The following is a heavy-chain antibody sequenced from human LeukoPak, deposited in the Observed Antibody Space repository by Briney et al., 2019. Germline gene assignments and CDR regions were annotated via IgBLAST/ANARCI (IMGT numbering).Heavy chain of an antibody. J-gene: IGHJ6*02. CDR1: GFTFDNYA. CDR3: AKETAAKYYSYYYAIDV. Sequence: GGSLRLSCAASGFTFDNYAMHWVSHAPGKGLEWVSGISWNSGSIAYADSVKGRFTISRDNAKNSLYLQMNSLRAEDTALYYCAKETAAKYYSYYYAIDVWGQGTTVTVSS. CDR2: ISWNSGSI. V-gene: IGHV3-9*01. D-gene: IGHD6-25*01.